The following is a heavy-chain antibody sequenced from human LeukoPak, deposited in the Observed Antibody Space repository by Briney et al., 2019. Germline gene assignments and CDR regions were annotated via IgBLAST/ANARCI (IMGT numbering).Heavy chain of an antibody. V-gene: IGHV3-30*18. CDR2: ISYDGSNK. Sequence: GGSLRLSCAASGFRFNSYGMHWVRQAPGKGLEWVAVISYDGSNKYYADSVKGRFTISRDNSKNTLYLQMNSLRAEDTAVYYCAKDYYDSSGYWRNAFDIWGQGTMVTVSS. D-gene: IGHD3-22*01. CDR1: GFRFNSYG. CDR3: AKDYYDSSGYWRNAFDI. J-gene: IGHJ3*02.